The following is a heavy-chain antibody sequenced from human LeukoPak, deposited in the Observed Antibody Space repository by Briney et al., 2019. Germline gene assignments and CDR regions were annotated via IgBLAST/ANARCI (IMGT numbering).Heavy chain of an antibody. V-gene: IGHV3-48*04. Sequence: GGSLRLSCAASGFTFSSYSMNWVRQAPGKGLEWVSYISSSSSTIYYADSVKGRFTISRDNAKNSLYLQMNSLRAEDTAVYYCARGFRRGNSGLDYWSQGTLVTVSS. CDR3: ARGFRRGNSGLDY. CDR2: ISSSSSTI. J-gene: IGHJ4*02. CDR1: GFTFSSYS. D-gene: IGHD4-23*01.